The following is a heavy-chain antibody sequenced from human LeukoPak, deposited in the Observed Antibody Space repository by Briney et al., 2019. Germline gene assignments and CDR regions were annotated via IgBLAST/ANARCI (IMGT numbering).Heavy chain of an antibody. CDR1: GVSFNDYY. V-gene: IGHV4-34*01. Sequence: SETLSPTCAVSGVSFNDYYWSWVRQTPGRGLEWIGEINHSGYTNDSPSLKSRVTLSIDTSRKQFSLNLRSVTVADTGIYYCTRMTTGHDYWGQGTLVTVSS. D-gene: IGHD4-17*01. CDR2: INHSGYT. CDR3: TRMTTGHDY. J-gene: IGHJ4*02.